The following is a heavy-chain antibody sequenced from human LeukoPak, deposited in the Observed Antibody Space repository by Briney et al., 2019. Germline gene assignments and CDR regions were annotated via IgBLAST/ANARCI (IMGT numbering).Heavy chain of an antibody. Sequence: PGGSLRLSCAASGFTFSSYAMSWVRQAPGKGLEWVSAISGSGGSTYYADSVKGRFTISRDNSKNTLYLQMNSLRAEDTAVYYCAKAGDIVVVPAATWFDPWGQGTLVTASS. J-gene: IGHJ5*02. CDR2: ISGSGGST. CDR3: AKAGDIVVVPAATWFDP. D-gene: IGHD2-2*01. CDR1: GFTFSSYA. V-gene: IGHV3-23*01.